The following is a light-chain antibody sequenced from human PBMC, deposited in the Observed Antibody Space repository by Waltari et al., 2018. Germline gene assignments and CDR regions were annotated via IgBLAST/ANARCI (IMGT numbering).Light chain of an antibody. CDR2: VNSDRSH. J-gene: IGLJ3*02. CDR1: SGHSSHV. CDR3: QTGGHGTWV. V-gene: IGLV4-69*01. Sequence: QLVLTQSPSASASLGASVKLTCTLSSGHSSHVSARLQQQPETRPRYLMKVNSDRSHSKGDEIPDRFSGSSSGAERYLTTSSLQSEDESDYYCQTGGHGTWVFGGGTKLTVL.